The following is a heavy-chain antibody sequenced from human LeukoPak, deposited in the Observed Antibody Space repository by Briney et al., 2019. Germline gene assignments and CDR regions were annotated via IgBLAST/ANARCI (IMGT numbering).Heavy chain of an antibody. CDR1: GGSFNTYY. CDR2: INHSGRT. D-gene: IGHD1-14*01. V-gene: IGHV4-34*01. Sequence: SETLSLTCPVYGGSFNTYYWIWICQPPGKGLVCIGEINHSGRTNYNPSLKSRVTISLDTSKNQFSLNLRSVTAADTAVYYCARDGRPDNYSFAPWAQGTLVTVSS. J-gene: IGHJ5*01. CDR3: ARDGRPDNYSFAP.